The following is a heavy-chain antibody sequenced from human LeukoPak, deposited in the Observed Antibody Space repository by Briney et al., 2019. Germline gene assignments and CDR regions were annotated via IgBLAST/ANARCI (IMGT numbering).Heavy chain of an antibody. CDR3: ARESGVVVAAKLDY. J-gene: IGHJ4*02. CDR2: INPNSGGT. D-gene: IGHD2-15*01. Sequence: ASVKVSCKASGYTFTGYYMHWVRQAPGQGLEWMGWINPNSGGTNYAQKFQGRVTMTRDTPISTAYMELSRLRSDDTAVYYCARESGVVVAAKLDYWGQGTLVTVSS. V-gene: IGHV1-2*02. CDR1: GYTFTGYY.